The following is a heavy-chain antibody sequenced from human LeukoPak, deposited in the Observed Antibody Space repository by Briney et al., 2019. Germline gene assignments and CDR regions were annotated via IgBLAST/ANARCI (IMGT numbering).Heavy chain of an antibody. CDR3: ARRSAYSSSSGLNS. V-gene: IGHV4-34*01. D-gene: IGHD6-6*01. CDR2: ISHSGGT. J-gene: IGHJ4*02. CDR1: GGSFGGYY. Sequence: PSETLSLTCAVYGGSFGGYYWSWVRQPPGRGLEWIGEISHSGGTNYNPSLKSRVTISVDTSNNHFSLKMNSVTAADTAVYYCARRSAYSSSSGLNSWGQGTLVTVSS.